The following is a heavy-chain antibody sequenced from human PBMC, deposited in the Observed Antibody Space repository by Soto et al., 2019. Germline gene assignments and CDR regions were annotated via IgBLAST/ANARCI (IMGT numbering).Heavy chain of an antibody. Sequence: SETLSLTCAVYGGSFSGYYWSWIRQPPGKGLEWIGEINHSGSTNYNPSLKSRVTISVDTSKNQFSLKLSSVTAADTAVYYCARRSIAVAGGDYWGQGTLVTVSS. CDR1: GGSFSGYY. J-gene: IGHJ4*02. CDR3: ARRSIAVAGGDY. D-gene: IGHD6-19*01. V-gene: IGHV4-34*01. CDR2: INHSGST.